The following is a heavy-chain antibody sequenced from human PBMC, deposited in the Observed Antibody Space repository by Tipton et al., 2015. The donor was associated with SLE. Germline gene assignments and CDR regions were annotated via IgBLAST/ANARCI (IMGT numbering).Heavy chain of an antibody. CDR3: ARRLFDGSGSI. J-gene: IGHJ4*02. V-gene: IGHV4-31*03. CDR2: IYHSGST. Sequence: TLSLTCTVSGVSINSGGYYWSWIRQHPGKGLEWIGYIYHSGSTYYNPSLKSRVTISVDTSKNQFSLKLTSVTAADTAVYFCARRLFDGSGSIWGQGTLVTVSS. CDR1: GVSINSGGYY. D-gene: IGHD3-22*01.